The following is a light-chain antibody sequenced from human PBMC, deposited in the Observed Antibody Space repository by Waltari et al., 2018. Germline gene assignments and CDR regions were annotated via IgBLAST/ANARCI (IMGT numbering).Light chain of an antibody. Sequence: QMTQSPSSLSASVGDTVTITCRASQTIRDWLAWFQQKTGTAPRLMIHSASSLQTGVPSRFSGSGSGTDFTLTIRGLQPEDFGTYFCLQYYSGPLTFGGGTRVEIK. CDR2: SAS. V-gene: IGKV1-6*02. J-gene: IGKJ4*01. CDR3: LQYYSGPLT. CDR1: QTIRDW.